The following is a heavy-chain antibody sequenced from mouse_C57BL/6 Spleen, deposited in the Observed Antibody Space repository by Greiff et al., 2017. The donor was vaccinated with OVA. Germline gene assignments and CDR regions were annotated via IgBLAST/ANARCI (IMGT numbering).Heavy chain of an antibody. Sequence: QVQLQQSGAELVRPGASVTLSCKASGYTFTDYEMHWVKQTPVHGLEWIGAIDPETGGTAYNQKFKGKAILTADKSSSTAYMELRSLTSEDSAFYYCTRDYSYAMDYWGQGTSVTVSS. D-gene: IGHD2-12*01. V-gene: IGHV1-15*01. J-gene: IGHJ4*01. CDR3: TRDYSYAMDY. CDR1: GYTFTDYE. CDR2: IDPETGGT.